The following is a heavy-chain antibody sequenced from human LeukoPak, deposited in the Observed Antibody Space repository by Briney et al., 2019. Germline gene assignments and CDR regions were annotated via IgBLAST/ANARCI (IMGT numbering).Heavy chain of an antibody. D-gene: IGHD3-10*01. CDR1: GFTFSSYE. CDR3: AREGLLWFGELFYGMDV. CDR2: ISSSGSTI. J-gene: IGHJ6*02. V-gene: IGHV3-48*03. Sequence: GGALRLSCAASGFTFSSYEMNWVRQAPGKGLEWVSYISSSGSTIYYEDSGKGRFTISRENAKNSLYLQMNSLRAEDTAVYYCAREGLLWFGELFYGMDVWGQGTTVTVSS.